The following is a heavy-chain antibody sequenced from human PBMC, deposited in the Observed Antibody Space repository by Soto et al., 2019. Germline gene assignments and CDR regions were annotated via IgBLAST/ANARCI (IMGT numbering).Heavy chain of an antibody. V-gene: IGHV3-23*01. CDR3: AKDRTFGPPLVRFDS. D-gene: IGHD6-6*01. J-gene: IGHJ4*02. CDR2: ISGNVGST. Sequence: EVQLLESGGGLVQPGGSLRLSCGASGFTFSVYAMTWVRQAPGKGLEWVSAISGNVGSTYYADSVKGRFTISRDNSKSTLHLQMNSLRVEDTAVYYCAKDRTFGPPLVRFDSWGQGTLVTVSS. CDR1: GFTFSVYA.